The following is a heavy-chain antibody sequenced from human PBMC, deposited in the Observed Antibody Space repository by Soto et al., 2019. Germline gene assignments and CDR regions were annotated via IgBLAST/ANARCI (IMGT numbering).Heavy chain of an antibody. V-gene: IGHV3-23*01. D-gene: IGHD3-3*01. CDR1: GFTFSSYA. J-gene: IGHJ5*02. Sequence: GGSLRLSCAASGFTFSSYAMSWVRQAPGKGLEWVSAISGSGGSTYYADSVKGRFTISRDNSKNTLYLQMNSLRAEDTAVYYCAKDSDFWSLYNWFDPWGQGTLVTVSS. CDR2: ISGSGGST. CDR3: AKDSDFWSLYNWFDP.